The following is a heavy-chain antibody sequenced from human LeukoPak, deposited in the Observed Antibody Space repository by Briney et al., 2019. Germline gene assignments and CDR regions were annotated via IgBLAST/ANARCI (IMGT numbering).Heavy chain of an antibody. V-gene: IGHV1-2*02. J-gene: IGHJ4*02. CDR2: INPNSGGT. CDR3: ARDRRFLEWLLSY. D-gene: IGHD3-3*01. Sequence: VSVKVSCKASGYTFTGYYMHWVRQAPGQGLEWMGWINPNSGGTNYAQKFQGRVTMTRDTSISTAYMELSRLRSDDTAVYYCARDRRFLEWLLSYWGQGTLVTVSS. CDR1: GYTFTGYY.